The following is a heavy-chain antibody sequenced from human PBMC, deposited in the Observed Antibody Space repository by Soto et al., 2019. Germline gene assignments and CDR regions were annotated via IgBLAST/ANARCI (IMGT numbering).Heavy chain of an antibody. D-gene: IGHD2-2*01. V-gene: IGHV1-69*04. Sequence: SVKVSCKASGGTFSSYAISWVRQAPGQGLEWMGRIIPILGIANYAQKFQGRVTITADKSTSTAYMELSSLRSEDTAVYYCARERHPPLVVPNWFDPWGQGTLVTVSS. CDR2: IIPILGIA. CDR3: ARERHPPLVVPNWFDP. CDR1: GGTFSSYA. J-gene: IGHJ5*02.